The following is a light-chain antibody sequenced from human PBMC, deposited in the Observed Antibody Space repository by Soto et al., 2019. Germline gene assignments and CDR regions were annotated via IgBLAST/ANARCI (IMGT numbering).Light chain of an antibody. CDR2: AAS. CDR3: QQSYSTSWT. CDR1: QSINTY. Sequence: DIQMTQSPSSRSASVGDRVTITCRASQSINTYLNWYQQKPGKAPQLLIYAASSLQSGVPSRFSGSGFGTDFTLTISSLQPEDFVTYYCQQSYSTSWTFGQGTKVEI. V-gene: IGKV1-39*01. J-gene: IGKJ1*01.